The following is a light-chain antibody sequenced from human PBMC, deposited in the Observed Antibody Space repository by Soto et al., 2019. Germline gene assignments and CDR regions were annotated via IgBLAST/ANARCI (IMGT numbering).Light chain of an antibody. CDR1: SSDVGGYNY. J-gene: IGLJ3*02. CDR2: DVS. Sequence: QSALTQPASVSGSPGQSITISCTGTSSDVGGYNYVSWYQQHPGKAPKLMIYDVSNRPSGVSDRFSASKSGNTASLTISGLQAEDEADYYCSSYTSNSTWVFGGGTKVTVL. V-gene: IGLV2-14*01. CDR3: SSYTSNSTWV.